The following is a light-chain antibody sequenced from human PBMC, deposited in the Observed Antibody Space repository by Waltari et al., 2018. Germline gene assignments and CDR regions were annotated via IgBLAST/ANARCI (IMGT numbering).Light chain of an antibody. V-gene: IGLV2-23*02. CDR2: DVN. J-gene: IGLJ3*02. Sequence: QSALTQTATVSGSPGQSITISCTGTTSDVGKYNLVSWYQQHPGKAPTLIIYDVNKRPSGVSNRFSGSTSGNTASLTISGLQAADEAYYYCCSYAGSAISVFGGGTKVTVL. CDR1: TSDVGKYNL. CDR3: CSYAGSAISV.